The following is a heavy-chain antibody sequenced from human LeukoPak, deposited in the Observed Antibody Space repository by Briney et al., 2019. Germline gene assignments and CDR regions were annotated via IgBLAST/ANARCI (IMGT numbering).Heavy chain of an antibody. CDR1: GYTFTSYG. Sequence: ASVKASCKASGYTFTSYGISWVRQAPGQGLEWMGWISAYNGNTNYAQKLQGRVTMTTDTSTSTAYMELRSLRSDDTAVYYCAREGATYYYGSGSYGFGYWGQGTLVTVSS. J-gene: IGHJ4*02. CDR3: AREGATYYYGSGSYGFGY. D-gene: IGHD3-10*01. CDR2: ISAYNGNT. V-gene: IGHV1-18*01.